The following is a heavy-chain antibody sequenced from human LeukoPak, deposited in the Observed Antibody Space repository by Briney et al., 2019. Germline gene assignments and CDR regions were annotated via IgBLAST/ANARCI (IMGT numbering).Heavy chain of an antibody. Sequence: GGSLRLSCAASGFTFSSYSMNWVRQAPGKGLEWVSSISTSSSYIYYADSVKGRFTISRDNAKNSLYLQMNSLRAEDTAVYYCARDGRTTVTSFDYWGQGTLVTVSS. CDR2: ISTSSSYI. CDR3: ARDGRTTVTSFDY. J-gene: IGHJ4*02. V-gene: IGHV3-21*01. D-gene: IGHD4-17*01. CDR1: GFTFSSYS.